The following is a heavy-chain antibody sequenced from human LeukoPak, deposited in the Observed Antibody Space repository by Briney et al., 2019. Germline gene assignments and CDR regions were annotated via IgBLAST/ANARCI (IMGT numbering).Heavy chain of an antibody. V-gene: IGHV1-2*02. D-gene: IGHD2-2*01. Sequence: ASVKVSCKASGYTFTGYYMHWVRQAPGQGLEWMGWINPNSGGTNYAQKFQGRVTMTRDTSISAACMELSRLRSDDTAVYYCARALVGLGQALLRRLLTTAAAIDPWGQGTLVTVSS. CDR2: INPNSGGT. J-gene: IGHJ5*02. CDR1: GYTFTGYY. CDR3: ARALVGLGQALLRRLLTTAAAIDP.